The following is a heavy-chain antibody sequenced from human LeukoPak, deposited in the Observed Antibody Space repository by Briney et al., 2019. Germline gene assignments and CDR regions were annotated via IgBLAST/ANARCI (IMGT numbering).Heavy chain of an antibody. CDR3: ARAQSGAAGLLDY. J-gene: IGHJ4*02. CDR2: ISYDGSNK. Sequence: GGSLRLSCAASGFTFSSYAMHWVRQAPGKGLEWVAVISYDGSNKYYADSVKGRFTISRDNSKNTLYLQMNSLRAEDTAVYYCARAQSGAAGLLDYWGQGTLVTVSS. CDR1: GFTFSSYA. D-gene: IGHD6-13*01. V-gene: IGHV3-30-3*01.